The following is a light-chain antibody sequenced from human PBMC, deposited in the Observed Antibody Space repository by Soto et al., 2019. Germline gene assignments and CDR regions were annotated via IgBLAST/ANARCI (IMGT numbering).Light chain of an antibody. V-gene: IGKV3-15*01. CDR1: QSVSSN. CDR2: GAS. CDR3: QQYNNWSPWT. Sequence: EIVMTQSPATLSVSPGERATLSCRASQSVSSNLAWYQQKPGQAPRLLIYGASTRATGIPARFSGSGSGTEFPLTISSLKSGDFAVYYCQQYNNWSPWTFGQGTKVEIK. J-gene: IGKJ1*01.